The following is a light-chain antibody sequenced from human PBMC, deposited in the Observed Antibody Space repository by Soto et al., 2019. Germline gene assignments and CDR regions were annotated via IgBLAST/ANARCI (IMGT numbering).Light chain of an antibody. CDR2: AAS. J-gene: IGKJ1*01. Sequence: AIQMTQSPSSLSASVGDRVTITCRASQGIRNDLGWYQQKPGKAPKLLIYAASSLQSGVPSRFSGSASGTDFTLTISSLPPEDFATYCCLQDYNSPGTFGQGTKVEIK. CDR1: QGIRND. V-gene: IGKV1-6*01. CDR3: LQDYNSPGT.